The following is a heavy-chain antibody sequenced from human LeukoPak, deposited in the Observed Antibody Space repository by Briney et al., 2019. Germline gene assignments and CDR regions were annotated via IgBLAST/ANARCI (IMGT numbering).Heavy chain of an antibody. CDR3: ARDLTTVTTAVFAY. J-gene: IGHJ4*02. CDR2: ISSSSTYI. D-gene: IGHD4-11*01. CDR1: GFTFSSYS. V-gene: IGHV3-21*06. Sequence: PGGSLRLSCAASGFTFSSYSMNWVRQAPGKGLEWVSSISSSSTYIYYADSVKGRFTISRDKAKNSLYLQMNSLRAEDTAVYYCARDLTTVTTAVFAYWGQGTLATVSS.